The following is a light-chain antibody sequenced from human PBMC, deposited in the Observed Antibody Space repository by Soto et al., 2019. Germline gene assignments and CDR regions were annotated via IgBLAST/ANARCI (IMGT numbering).Light chain of an antibody. CDR3: QQSYGTPLT. Sequence: DMEMPQSPSSLSASVGDRVTITCRASQSISNYLNWYQHKPGKVPKLLIYAASSLQSGVPTRFSGSGSGTDFTLTINSLQPEDFATYYCQQSYGTPLTFGGGTKIDIK. CDR1: QSISNY. V-gene: IGKV1-39*01. J-gene: IGKJ4*01. CDR2: AAS.